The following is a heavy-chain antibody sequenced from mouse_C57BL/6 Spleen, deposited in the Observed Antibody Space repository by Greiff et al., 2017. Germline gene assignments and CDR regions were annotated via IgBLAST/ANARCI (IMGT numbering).Heavy chain of an antibody. CDR2: INPNNGGT. D-gene: IGHD1-1*01. Sequence: VQLQQSGPELVKPGASVKMSCKASGYTFTDYNMPWVKQSHGKSLEWIGYINPNNGGTSYNQKFKGKATLTVNKSSSAAYMELRSLTSEDSAVYYCARAPYYGSSGYYFDYWGQGTTLTVSS. V-gene: IGHV1-22*01. CDR1: GYTFTDYN. J-gene: IGHJ2*01. CDR3: ARAPYYGSSGYYFDY.